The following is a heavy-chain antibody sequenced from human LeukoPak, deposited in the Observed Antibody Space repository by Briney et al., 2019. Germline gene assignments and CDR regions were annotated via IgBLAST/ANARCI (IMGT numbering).Heavy chain of an antibody. CDR1: GGSISSSSYY. V-gene: IGHV4-39*01. Sequence: SETLSLTCTVSGGSISSSSYYWGWIRQPPGKGLEWIGSIYYSGSTYYNPSLKSRVTISVDTSKNQFSLKLSSVTAADTAVYYCASRNYYDSSGYSRVDYWGQGTLITVSS. J-gene: IGHJ4*02. CDR2: IYYSGST. CDR3: ASRNYYDSSGYSRVDY. D-gene: IGHD3-22*01.